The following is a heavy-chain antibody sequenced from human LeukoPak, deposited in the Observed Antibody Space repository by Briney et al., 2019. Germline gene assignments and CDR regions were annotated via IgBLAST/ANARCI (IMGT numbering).Heavy chain of an antibody. Sequence: PSETLSLTCTVSGGSISSYYWSWVRQPAGKGLEWLGRIYTSGSNNYNPSLMSRVTMSVDTSKNQFSLKLSSVTAADTAVYYCARPQRYCSGGSCYSNDAFDIWGQGTMVTVSS. D-gene: IGHD2-15*01. CDR1: GGSISSYY. CDR2: IYTSGSN. J-gene: IGHJ3*02. CDR3: ARPQRYCSGGSCYSNDAFDI. V-gene: IGHV4-4*07.